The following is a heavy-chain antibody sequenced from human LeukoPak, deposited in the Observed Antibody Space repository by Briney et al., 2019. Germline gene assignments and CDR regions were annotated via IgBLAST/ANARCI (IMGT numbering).Heavy chain of an antibody. V-gene: IGHV3-30-3*01. CDR2: ISSDGSNK. CDR1: GFTFSTYA. D-gene: IGHD2-15*01. CDR3: ARDLRVAAY. Sequence: GGSLRLSCAASGFTFSTYAMHWVRQAPGKGLEWVAVISSDGSNKYYADSVKGRFTISRDNSKNTLYLQMNSLRAEDTAVYYCARDLRVAAYWGQGTLVTVSS. J-gene: IGHJ4*02.